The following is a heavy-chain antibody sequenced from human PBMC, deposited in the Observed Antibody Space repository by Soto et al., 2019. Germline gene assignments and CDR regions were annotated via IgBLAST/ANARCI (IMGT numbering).Heavy chain of an antibody. D-gene: IGHD3-10*01. CDR3: AALGSVFRAVDY. J-gene: IGHJ4*02. V-gene: IGHV4-59*01. CDR1: GGSISNYY. CDR2: IYHTGST. Sequence: SETLSLTCTISGGSISNYYRTWIRQPPGKGLEWIGYIYHTGSTNYNPSLNSRVTISLDTSKHQFSLKLTSVTAADTAVYYCAALGSVFRAVDYWGQGTLVTVSS.